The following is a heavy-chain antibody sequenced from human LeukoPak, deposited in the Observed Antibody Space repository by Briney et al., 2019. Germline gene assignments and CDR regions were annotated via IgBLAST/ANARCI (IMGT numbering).Heavy chain of an antibody. CDR2: IKQDGSEK. J-gene: IGHJ1*01. Sequence: GGSLRLSCAASGFTFSTYWMTWVRQAPGKGLEWVANIKQDGSEKYYEDSMKGRFTISRDNAKSSLYLQMKSLRAEDTAVYYCVRDVAYDFRNPYRYFQHWGQGTLVTASS. CDR1: GFTFSTYW. V-gene: IGHV3-7*01. CDR3: VRDVAYDFRNPYRYFQH. D-gene: IGHD3-3*01.